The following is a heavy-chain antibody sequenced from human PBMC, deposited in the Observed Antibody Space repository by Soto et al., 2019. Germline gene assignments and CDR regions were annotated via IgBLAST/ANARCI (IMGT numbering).Heavy chain of an antibody. CDR3: ARGPAYYYDSSGYSFFDY. Sequence: QVQLVQSGAEVKKPGSSVKVSCKASGGTFSSYAISWVRQAPGQGLEWMGGIIPIFGTANYAQKFQGRVTITADESTSTAYMELSSLRSEDTAVYYCARGPAYYYDSSGYSFFDYWGQGTLVTVSS. CDR1: GGTFSSYA. J-gene: IGHJ4*02. CDR2: IIPIFGTA. V-gene: IGHV1-69*01. D-gene: IGHD3-22*01.